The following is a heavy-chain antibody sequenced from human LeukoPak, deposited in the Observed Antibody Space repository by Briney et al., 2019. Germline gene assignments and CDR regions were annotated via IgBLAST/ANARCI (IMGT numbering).Heavy chain of an antibody. D-gene: IGHD1-14*01. CDR2: ISWNSGSI. J-gene: IGHJ3*02. CDR3: AREDGSPDDRSAFDI. CDR1: GSTFDDYA. V-gene: IGHV3-9*01. Sequence: GGSLRLSCAASGSTFDDYAMHWVRQAPGKGLEWVSGISWNSGSIGYADSVKGRFTISRDNAKNSLYLQMNSLTAEDTAIYYCAREDGSPDDRSAFDIWGQGTLVTVSS.